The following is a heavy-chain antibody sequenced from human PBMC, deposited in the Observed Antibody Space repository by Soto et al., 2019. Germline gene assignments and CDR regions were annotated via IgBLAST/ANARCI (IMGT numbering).Heavy chain of an antibody. CDR1: GFTFSSFG. J-gene: IGHJ6*02. CDR3: ARDASYYSLWSGYYPSRNGMDV. CDR2: IWYDGSKK. Sequence: QVQVVESGGGVVQPGRSLRLSCAASGFTFSSFGKHWVRQAPGKGLEWVSLIWYDGSKKSYGDSVKGRFTISRDYSRNTVYLQMNSLRADDTAVYYCARDASYYSLWSGYYPSRNGMDVWGQGTTVTVSS. D-gene: IGHD3-3*01. V-gene: IGHV3-33*01.